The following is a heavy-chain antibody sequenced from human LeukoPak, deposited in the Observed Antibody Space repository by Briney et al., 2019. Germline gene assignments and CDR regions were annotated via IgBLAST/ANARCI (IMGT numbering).Heavy chain of an antibody. Sequence: SETLSLTCTVSGGSISRYYWSWVRQPPGKGLEWIGYIYYSGNANYNPSLKSRVTISVDTSKNQFSLKLSSVTAADTPVYYCARDTPNSSGYYFDYWGQGTLVTVSS. CDR1: GGSISRYY. D-gene: IGHD3-22*01. CDR3: ARDTPNSSGYYFDY. J-gene: IGHJ4*02. CDR2: IYYSGNA. V-gene: IGHV4-59*01.